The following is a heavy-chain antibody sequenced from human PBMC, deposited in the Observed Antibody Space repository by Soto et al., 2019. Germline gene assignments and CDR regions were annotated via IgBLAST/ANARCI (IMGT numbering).Heavy chain of an antibody. Sequence: QVQLQQWGAGLLKPSETLSLTCAVYGGSFSGYYWSWIRQPPGKGLEWIGEINHSGSTNYNPSLKSRVTISVDTSKTQFSLKLSSVTAADTAVYYCASGVGRYCSGGSCSTDYWGQGTLVTVSS. CDR3: ASGVGRYCSGGSCSTDY. J-gene: IGHJ4*02. V-gene: IGHV4-34*01. D-gene: IGHD2-15*01. CDR2: INHSGST. CDR1: GGSFSGYY.